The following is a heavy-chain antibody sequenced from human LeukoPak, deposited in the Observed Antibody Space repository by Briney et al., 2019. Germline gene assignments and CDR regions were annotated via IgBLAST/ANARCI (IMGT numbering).Heavy chain of an antibody. Sequence: PSETLSLTCAVYGGSFSGYWSWIRQPPGKGLEWIGEINQTGSTNYNPSLKSRVTISVDTSKNQFSLKLTSVTAADTAVYYCARRSHYSGWYVWGQGTLSPSPQ. V-gene: IGHV4-34*01. D-gene: IGHD6-19*01. J-gene: IGHJ1*01. CDR3: ARRSHYSGWYV. CDR2: INQTGST. CDR1: GGSFSGY.